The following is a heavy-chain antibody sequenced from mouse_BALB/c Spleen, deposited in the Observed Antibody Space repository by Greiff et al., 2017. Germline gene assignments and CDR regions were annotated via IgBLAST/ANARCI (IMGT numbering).Heavy chain of an antibody. CDR2: INPSTGYT. D-gene: IGHD2-3*01. J-gene: IGHJ4*01. CDR3: ARWGLWGYYDYYAMDY. V-gene: IGHV1-7*01. Sequence: QVQLQQSGAELAKPGASVKMSCKASGYTFTSYWMHWVKQRPGQGLEWIGYINPSTGYTEYNQKFKDKATLTADKSSSTAYMQLSSLTSEDSAVYYCARWGLWGYYDYYAMDYWGQGTSVTVSS. CDR1: GYTFTSYW.